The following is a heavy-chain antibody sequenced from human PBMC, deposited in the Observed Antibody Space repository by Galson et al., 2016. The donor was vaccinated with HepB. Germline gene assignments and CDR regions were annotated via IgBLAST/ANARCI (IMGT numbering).Heavy chain of an antibody. Sequence: SLRLSCAASGFNFRTYNMNWVRQAPGKGLEWVSYISSTSDTIHYADSVEGRFTISRDNAKNSLYLQMNSLRDEDTAVYYCGRDQGYSYAVPIDYWGQGTLVTVSS. CDR1: GFNFRTYN. J-gene: IGHJ4*02. V-gene: IGHV3-48*02. CDR3: GRDQGYSYAVPIDY. CDR2: ISSTSDTI. D-gene: IGHD5-18*01.